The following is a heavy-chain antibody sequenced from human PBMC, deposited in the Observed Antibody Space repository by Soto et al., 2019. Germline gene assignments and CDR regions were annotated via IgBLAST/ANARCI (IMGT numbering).Heavy chain of an antibody. J-gene: IGHJ4*02. CDR3: ARLKRAVAFFDY. D-gene: IGHD6-19*01. Sequence: SETLSLTCAVSGLSVSSTNWWSWVRQTTGKGLEWIGEVFHPGIAKYNPSKNQFSLKLSSVTAADTAVYYCARLKRAVAFFDYWGQGTLVTVSS. CDR1: GLSVSSTNW. CDR2: VFHPGIA. V-gene: IGHV4-4*02.